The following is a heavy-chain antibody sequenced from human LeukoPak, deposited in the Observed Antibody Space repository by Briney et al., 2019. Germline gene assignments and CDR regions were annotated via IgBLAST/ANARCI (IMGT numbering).Heavy chain of an antibody. CDR1: GFSLSTSGVG. CDR3: ARRPPPYGSGSYGFDI. Sequence: SGPTLVNPTQTLTLTCTFSGFSLSTSGVGVGWIRQPPGKALEWLALIYWDDDKRYSPSLKSRLTITKDTSKNQVVLTMTNMDPVDTATYYCARRPPPYGSGSYGFDIWGQGTMVTVSS. CDR2: IYWDDDK. V-gene: IGHV2-5*02. D-gene: IGHD3-10*01. J-gene: IGHJ3*02.